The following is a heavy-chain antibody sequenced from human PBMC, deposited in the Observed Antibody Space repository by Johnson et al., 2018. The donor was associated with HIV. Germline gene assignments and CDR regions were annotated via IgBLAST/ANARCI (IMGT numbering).Heavy chain of an antibody. J-gene: IGHJ3*02. CDR3: TTDKGVAAAGGGSFGAFDI. CDR2: IYSGGST. Sequence: VQLVESGGDLVQPGGSLRLSCAASGFTVSSNYMSWVRQAPGKGLEWVSVIYSGGSTYYADSVKGRFTISRDNSKNTLYLQMNSLKTEVTAVYYCTTDKGVAAAGGGSFGAFDIWGQGTMVTVSS. CDR1: GFTVSSNY. D-gene: IGHD6-13*01. V-gene: IGHV3-66*01.